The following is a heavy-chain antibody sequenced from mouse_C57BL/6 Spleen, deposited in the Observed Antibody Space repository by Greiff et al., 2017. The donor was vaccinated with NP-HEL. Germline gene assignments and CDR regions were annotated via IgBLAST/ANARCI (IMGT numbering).Heavy chain of an antibody. D-gene: IGHD2-5*01. V-gene: IGHV3-1*01. CDR3: AKVYIGSNSFAY. CDR1: GYSITSGYD. J-gene: IGHJ3*01. Sequence: EVKLQESGPGMVKPSQSLSLTCTVTGYSITSGYDWHWLRHFPGNKLEWMGYISYSGSTNYNPSLKSRISITHDTSKNHFFLKLNSVTTEDTATYYCAKVYIGSNSFAYWGQGTLVTVSA. CDR2: ISYSGST.